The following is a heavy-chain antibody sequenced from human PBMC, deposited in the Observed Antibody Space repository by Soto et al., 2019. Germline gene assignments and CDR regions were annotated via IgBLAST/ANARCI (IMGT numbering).Heavy chain of an antibody. J-gene: IGHJ4*02. CDR3: AMEYCSSTSCYRDY. CDR2: IIPILGIA. D-gene: IGHD2-2*02. V-gene: IGHV1-69*02. CDR1: GGTFSSYT. Sequence: QVQLVQSGAEVKKPGSSVKVSCKASGGTFSSYTISWVRQAPGQGLEWMGRIIPILGIANYAQQFQGRVTITADNSTSPADMELSSLRSEDTAVYYCAMEYCSSTSCYRDYWGQGTLVTVSS.